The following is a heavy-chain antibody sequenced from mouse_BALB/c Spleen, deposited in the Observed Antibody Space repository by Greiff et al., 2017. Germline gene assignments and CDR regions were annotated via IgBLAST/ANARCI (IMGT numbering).Heavy chain of an antibody. J-gene: IGHJ4*01. D-gene: IGHD2-14*01. CDR1: GYTFTSYV. Sequence: VQLQQSGPELVKPGASVKMSCKASGYTFTSYVMHWVKQKPGQGLEWIGYINPYNDGTKYNEKFKGKATLTSDKSSSTAYMELSSVTSEDSAVYYCARGKYDVAMDYWGQGTSVTVSS. V-gene: IGHV1-14*01. CDR3: ARGKYDVAMDY. CDR2: INPYNDGT.